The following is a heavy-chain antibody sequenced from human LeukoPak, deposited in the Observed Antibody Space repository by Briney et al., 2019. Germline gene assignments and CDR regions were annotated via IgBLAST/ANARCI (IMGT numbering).Heavy chain of an antibody. CDR3: AKVRLASDFDY. J-gene: IGHJ4*02. D-gene: IGHD3-22*01. CDR2: ISYDGSNK. V-gene: IGHV3-30*18. CDR1: GFTLNRLC. Sequence: GSPKLFCSTSGFTLNRLCHHLVRQASGKGVEWVAVISYDGSNKYYADSVKGRFTISRDNSKNTLYLQMNSLRAEDTAVYYCAKVRLASDFDYWGQGTLVTVSS.